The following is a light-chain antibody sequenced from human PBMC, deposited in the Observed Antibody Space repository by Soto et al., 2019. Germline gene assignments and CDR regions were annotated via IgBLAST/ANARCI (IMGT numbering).Light chain of an antibody. CDR1: QGIIDY. CDR2: AAS. V-gene: IGKV1-27*01. J-gene: IGKJ4*01. Sequence: DIQMTQSPSSLSASVGDTVTITCRASQGIIDYLAWYQQRPGRVPRLLIYAASTLHTGVPSRFSGSGAGTDFTLTISSLQPEDVATYYCQKYDTAPPTFGAGTKVEIK. CDR3: QKYDTAPPT.